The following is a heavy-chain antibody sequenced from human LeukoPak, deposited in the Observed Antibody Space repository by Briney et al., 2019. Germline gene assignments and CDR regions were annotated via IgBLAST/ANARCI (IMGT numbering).Heavy chain of an antibody. CDR2: MNYGGSS. V-gene: IGHV4-39*07. CDR3: ARDYDVLTAYPPTQLFDP. D-gene: IGHD3-9*01. Sequence: SETLSLTCTVSGGSLSSSSTSYWGWIRQSPGKGLEWIGSMNYGGSSHYNPSLKSRVTMSVDTSKNQFSLKLNSVTAADTAVYYCARDYDVLTAYPPTQLFDPWGQGTLVTVSS. J-gene: IGHJ5*02. CDR1: GGSLSSSSTSY.